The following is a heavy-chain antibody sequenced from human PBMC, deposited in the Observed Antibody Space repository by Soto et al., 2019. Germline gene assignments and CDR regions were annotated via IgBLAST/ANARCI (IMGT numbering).Heavy chain of an antibody. J-gene: IGHJ4*02. D-gene: IGHD5-12*01. CDR2: IYYSGST. CDR3: ARDGTEYSGSDGGDYFDY. V-gene: IGHV4-31*03. Sequence: QVQLQESGPGLVKPSQTLSLTCTVSGGSISSGGYYWSWIRQHPGKGLEWIGYIYYSGSTYYNPSLKSRVTISVDTSKNQFSLKLSSVTAADTAVYYCARDGTEYSGSDGGDYFDYWGQGTLVTVSS. CDR1: GGSISSGGYY.